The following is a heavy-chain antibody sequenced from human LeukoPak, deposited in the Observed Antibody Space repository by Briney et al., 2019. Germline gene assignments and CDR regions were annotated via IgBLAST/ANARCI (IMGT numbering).Heavy chain of an antibody. V-gene: IGHV3-48*02. CDR1: GFTFSTYS. D-gene: IGHD3-22*01. Sequence: GGSLRLSCAASGFTFSTYSMNWVPQAPGKGLGWGSYVSSSSNIYYSDSVKGLFTISRENAKNSLYLQMNSLSDEDAAVYYCARDRRGYYLFDYWGQGALVTVSS. CDR2: VSSSSNI. CDR3: ARDRRGYYLFDY. J-gene: IGHJ4*02.